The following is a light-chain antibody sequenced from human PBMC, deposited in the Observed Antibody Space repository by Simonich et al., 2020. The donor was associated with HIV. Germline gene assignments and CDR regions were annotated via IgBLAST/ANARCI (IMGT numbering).Light chain of an antibody. CDR3: QQSYSTPRT. Sequence: EIVMTQSPVTLSVSPGERATLSCRASQNVSSNLAWYQQKPGQAPSLLIYGASTRATGIPASFSGSGSGTDFTLTISSLQPEDFATYYCQQSYSTPRTFGQGTKVEIK. V-gene: IGKV3-15*01. CDR1: QNVSSN. CDR2: GAS. J-gene: IGKJ1*01.